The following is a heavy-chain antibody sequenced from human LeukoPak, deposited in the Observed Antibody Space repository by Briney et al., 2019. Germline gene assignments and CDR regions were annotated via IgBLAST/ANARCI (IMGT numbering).Heavy chain of an antibody. CDR2: IYYSGST. Sequence: SETLSLTCTVSGGSISRSSYDWGWIRQPPGKGLEWIGSIYYSGSTYYNPSLKSRFTISVDTSKNQFSLKLSSVTAADTAVYYCARHFEGTGDIVVVPAAILGPFDYWGQGTLVTVSS. V-gene: IGHV4-39*01. D-gene: IGHD2-2*01. J-gene: IGHJ4*02. CDR1: GGSISRSSYD. CDR3: ARHFEGTGDIVVVPAAILGPFDY.